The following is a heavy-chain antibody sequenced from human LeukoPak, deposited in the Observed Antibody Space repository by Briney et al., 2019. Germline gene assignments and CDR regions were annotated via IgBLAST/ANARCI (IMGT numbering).Heavy chain of an antibody. CDR3: AKGRGKDGQNLFDY. D-gene: IGHD5-24*01. J-gene: IGHJ4*02. CDR2: ISGSGGST. V-gene: IGHV3-23*01. CDR1: GFTFSNYN. Sequence: GGSLRLSCAASGFTFSNYNMNWVRQAPGKGLEWVSAISGSGGSTYYADSVKGRFTISRDNSKNTLFLQIDNLRVDDTAVYYCAKGRGKDGQNLFDYWGQGTLITVSS.